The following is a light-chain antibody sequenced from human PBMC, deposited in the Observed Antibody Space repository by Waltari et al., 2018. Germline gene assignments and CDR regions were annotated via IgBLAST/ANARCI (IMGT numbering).Light chain of an antibody. J-gene: IGLJ3*02. V-gene: IGLV3-19*01. CDR1: SLRTSY. CDR3: SSRNGRANQVV. Sequence: SSELTQDPAVSVALGQTVRLTCQADSLRTSYASWYQLKPGQAPVLVIYGKDKRPSGIPDRISGYSSGTTSSLTITGAQAEDEADYYCSSRNGRANQVVFAGGTKVTVL. CDR2: GKD.